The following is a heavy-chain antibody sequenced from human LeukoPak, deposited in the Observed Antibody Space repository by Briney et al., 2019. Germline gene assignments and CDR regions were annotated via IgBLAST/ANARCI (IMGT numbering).Heavy chain of an antibody. CDR3: ANTYQHYYDSSGYYSN. CDR1: GFTFSSYG. Sequence: PGGSLRLSCAASGFTFSSYGMHWVRQAPGKGLEWVAFIRYDGSNKYYADSVKGRFTISRDNSKNTLYLQMNSLRAEDTAVYYCANTYQHYYDSSGYYSNWGQGTLVTVSS. V-gene: IGHV3-30*02. CDR2: IRYDGSNK. J-gene: IGHJ4*02. D-gene: IGHD3-22*01.